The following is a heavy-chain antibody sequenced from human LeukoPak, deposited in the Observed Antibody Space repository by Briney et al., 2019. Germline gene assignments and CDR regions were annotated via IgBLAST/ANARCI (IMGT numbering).Heavy chain of an antibody. CDR3: ARDSYSSSWYADLDY. CDR2: ISSSSSYI. D-gene: IGHD6-13*01. CDR1: GFTFSSYS. J-gene: IGHJ4*02. Sequence: GGSLRLSCAASGFTFSSYSMNWVRQAPGKGLEWVSSISSSSSYIYYADSVKGRFTISRDNAKNSLYLQMNSLRAEDTAVYYCARDSYSSSWYADLDYWGQGTLVTVSS. V-gene: IGHV3-21*01.